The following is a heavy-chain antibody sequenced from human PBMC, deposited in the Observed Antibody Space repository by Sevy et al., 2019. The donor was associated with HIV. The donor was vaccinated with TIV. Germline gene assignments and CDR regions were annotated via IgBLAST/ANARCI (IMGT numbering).Heavy chain of an antibody. V-gene: IGHV4-61*02. J-gene: IGHJ4*02. CDR2: IYFSGST. CDR3: ARSSGWTGFDY. CDR1: GDSISSEIYY. D-gene: IGHD6-19*01. Sequence: SETLSLTCTVSGDSISSEIYYWSWIRQPAGKGLEWIGRIYFSGSTNYSPSLKSRVIMSVDTSKNQFSLNLSSVTAADTAIYYCARSSGWTGFDYWGQGTLVTVSS.